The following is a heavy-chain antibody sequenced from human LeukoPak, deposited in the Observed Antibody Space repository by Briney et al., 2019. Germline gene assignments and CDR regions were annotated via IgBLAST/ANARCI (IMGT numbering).Heavy chain of an antibody. Sequence: GGSLRLSCAASGFTFSNYGIHWVRQAPGKGLEWVAVISYDGSNKYYADSVKGRFTISRDNSKNTLYLQMNSLRAEDTAVYYCARHHCSSTSCRNSYYYYYGMDVWGQGTTVTVSS. CDR1: GFTFSNYG. D-gene: IGHD2-2*01. J-gene: IGHJ6*02. CDR3: ARHHCSSTSCRNSYYYYYGMDV. V-gene: IGHV3-30*03. CDR2: ISYDGSNK.